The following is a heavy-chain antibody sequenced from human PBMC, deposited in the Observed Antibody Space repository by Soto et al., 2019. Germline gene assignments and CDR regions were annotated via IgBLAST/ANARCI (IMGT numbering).Heavy chain of an antibody. Sequence: QITLKESGPTLVKPTQTLTLTCTFSGFSLSTSGVGVGWIRQPPGKALEWLALIYWDDDKRYSPSLKSRLTITKDTSKNQEVLTMTNMDSADTATYYCAHTAPSDYYGSGPIYYYGMDVWGQGTTVTVSS. D-gene: IGHD3-10*01. V-gene: IGHV2-5*02. J-gene: IGHJ6*02. CDR3: AHTAPSDYYGSGPIYYYGMDV. CDR2: IYWDDDK. CDR1: GFSLSTSGVG.